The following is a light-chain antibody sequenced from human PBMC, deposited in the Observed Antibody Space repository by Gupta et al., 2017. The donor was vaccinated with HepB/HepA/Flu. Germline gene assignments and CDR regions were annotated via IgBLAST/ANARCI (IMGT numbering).Light chain of an antibody. CDR2: AAS. CDR1: QSISSY. J-gene: IGKJ4*01. Sequence: DIQMTQSPSSLSASVGDRVTITCRASQSISSYLNWYQQKPGKAPELLIYAASTLQTGVPSRFSGSGSGTDFTLTVSSLQLEDFATYYCQETYDTPRTFGGGTKVEIK. CDR3: QETYDTPRT. V-gene: IGKV1-39*01.